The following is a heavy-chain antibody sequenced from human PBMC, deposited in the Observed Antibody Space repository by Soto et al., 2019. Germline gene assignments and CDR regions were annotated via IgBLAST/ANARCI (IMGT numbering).Heavy chain of an antibody. J-gene: IGHJ4*02. Sequence: GGSLRLSCTASGFSFSDYDMHWVRQAPGKGQEWVSAISGSGGSTYYADSVKGRFTISRDTSKNTLYLQMNSLRAEDTAVYYCAKVVYVDTAMALGDWGQGTLVTVSS. CDR1: GFSFSDYD. CDR3: AKVVYVDTAMALGD. V-gene: IGHV3-23*01. CDR2: ISGSGGST. D-gene: IGHD5-18*01.